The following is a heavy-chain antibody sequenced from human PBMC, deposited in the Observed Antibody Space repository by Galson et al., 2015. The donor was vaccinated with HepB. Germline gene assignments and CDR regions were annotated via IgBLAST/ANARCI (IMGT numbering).Heavy chain of an antibody. J-gene: IGHJ4*02. CDR1: GFIIRNYG. Sequence: SLRLSCAASGFIIRNYGMSWVRQAPGKGLGWVSAINDDGRNTHYADNVRGRFTISKDTSENTLYLHMNSLRADDTAVYYCTKGDGGYYEIDYWGQGALVSVSS. V-gene: IGHV3-23*01. CDR3: TKGDGGYYEIDY. D-gene: IGHD1-26*01. CDR2: INDDGRNT.